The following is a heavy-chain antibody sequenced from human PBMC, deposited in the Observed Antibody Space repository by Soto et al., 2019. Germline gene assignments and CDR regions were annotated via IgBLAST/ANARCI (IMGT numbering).Heavy chain of an antibody. V-gene: IGHV1-69*06. CDR2: IIPIFGTA. CDR1: EDTFRNYA. D-gene: IGHD3-22*01. CDR3: ASTKYASSGYYDWYLGL. Sequence: QVELVQSGAEVKKPGSSVKVSCQASEDTFRNYAISWVRQAPGQGLEGMGGIIPIFGTANYAQKFQGRVTIIADTSANTVYLELSSLRSEDTAVYYCASTKYASSGYYDWYLGLWGRGNLVTVSS. J-gene: IGHJ2*01.